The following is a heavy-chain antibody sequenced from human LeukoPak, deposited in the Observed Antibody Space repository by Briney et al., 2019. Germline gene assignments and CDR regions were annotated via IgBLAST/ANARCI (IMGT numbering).Heavy chain of an antibody. V-gene: IGHV1-8*01. CDR3: ASEGFGIMDV. Sequence: ASVKVSCKASGYTFTNYEINWVRQAAGQGLEWMGWMNPNSGNAAYAQKFQGRVTMTRNISTSTAYMELSSLRSEDTAVYYCASEGFGIMDVWGQGTTVTVSS. J-gene: IGHJ6*02. CDR1: GYTFTNYE. CDR2: MNPNSGNA. D-gene: IGHD3-10*01.